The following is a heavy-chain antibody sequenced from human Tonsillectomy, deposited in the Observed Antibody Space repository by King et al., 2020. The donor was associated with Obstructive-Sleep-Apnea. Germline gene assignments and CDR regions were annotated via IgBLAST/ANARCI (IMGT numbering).Heavy chain of an antibody. V-gene: IGHV4-39*07. J-gene: IGHJ4*02. D-gene: IGHD3-16*02. Sequence: LQLQESGPGLVKPSETLSLTCTVSGGSISSSSYYWGWIRQPPGKGLEWIGSIYYSGSTYYNPSLKSRVTISVDKSKNQFSLKLSSVTAADTAVYYCARTRVWGSYRWTFDYWGQGTLVTVSS. CDR2: IYYSGST. CDR3: ARTRVWGSYRWTFDY. CDR1: GGSISSSSYY.